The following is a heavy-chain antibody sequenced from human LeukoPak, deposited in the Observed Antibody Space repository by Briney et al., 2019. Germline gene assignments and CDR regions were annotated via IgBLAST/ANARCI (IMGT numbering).Heavy chain of an antibody. V-gene: IGHV7-4-1*02. CDR3: ARPGPLVIISDAFDI. J-gene: IGHJ3*02. Sequence: ASVKVSCKASGYTFTSYAMNWVRQAPGQGLEWMGWINTNTGNPTYAQGFTGRFVFSLDTSVSTAYLQISSLKAEDTAVYYCARPGPLVIISDAFDIWGQRTMVTVSS. CDR1: GYTFTSYA. CDR2: INTNTGNP. D-gene: IGHD3-9*01.